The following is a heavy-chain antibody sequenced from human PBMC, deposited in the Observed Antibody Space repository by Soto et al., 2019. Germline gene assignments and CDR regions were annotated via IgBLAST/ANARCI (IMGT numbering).Heavy chain of an antibody. CDR1: GFSFSSYW. J-gene: IGHJ4*02. D-gene: IGHD3-16*02. CDR3: ARDDRYSGPLDY. V-gene: IGHV3-7*01. CDR2: VSSDGRDK. Sequence: GGSLRLSCAASGFSFSSYWMSWVRQAPGKGPEWVAIVSSDGRDKTYADSVKGRFTISRDNAENSLFLQMNSLRADDTAVYYCARDDRYSGPLDYWGQGALVTVSS.